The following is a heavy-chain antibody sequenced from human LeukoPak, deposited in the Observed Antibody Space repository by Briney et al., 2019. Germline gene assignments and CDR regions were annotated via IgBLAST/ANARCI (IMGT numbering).Heavy chain of an antibody. D-gene: IGHD1-1*01. CDR2: IGGVAVST. V-gene: IGHV3-23*01. J-gene: IGHJ3*02. CDR1: GFTFNIHA. Sequence: PGGSLRLSCITSGFTFNIHAMSWVRQAPGKGLEWVSTIGGVAVSTDYADSVKGRFSFYRDDSKNTVYLKMNSLRVEDTAIYYCVKDQFPGNGIYDPFDKWGQGTMVTV. CDR3: VKDQFPGNGIYDPFDK.